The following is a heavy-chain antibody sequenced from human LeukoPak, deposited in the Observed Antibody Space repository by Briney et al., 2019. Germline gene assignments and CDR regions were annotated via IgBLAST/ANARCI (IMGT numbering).Heavy chain of an antibody. Sequence: GGSLRLSCAASGFTFSSYGMHWVRQAPGEGLEWVAVISYDGSNKYYADSVKGRFTISRDNSKNTLYLQMNSLRAEDTAVYYCAKTTVYYYDSSGYYHPFDYWGQGTLVTVSS. CDR3: AKTTVYYYDSSGYYHPFDY. V-gene: IGHV3-30*18. D-gene: IGHD3-22*01. CDR1: GFTFSSYG. CDR2: ISYDGSNK. J-gene: IGHJ4*02.